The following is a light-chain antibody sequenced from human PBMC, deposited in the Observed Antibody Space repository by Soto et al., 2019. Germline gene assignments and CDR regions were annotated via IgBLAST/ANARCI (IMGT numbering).Light chain of an antibody. V-gene: IGKV4-1*01. Sequence: DFVMTQSPDSLAVSLGERATINCKSSQSVLYSSDNKNYLAWYQQIPGQPPKLLIYWASTREPGVPDRFSGRGSGTDFTLSISSLQAEDGVVSYCQQYYYVPRTFGQGTKVDMK. CDR1: QSVLYSSDNKNY. CDR2: WAS. J-gene: IGKJ1*01. CDR3: QQYYYVPRT.